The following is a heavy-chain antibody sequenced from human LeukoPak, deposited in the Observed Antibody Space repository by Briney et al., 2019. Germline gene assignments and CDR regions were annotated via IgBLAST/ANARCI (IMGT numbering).Heavy chain of an antibody. D-gene: IGHD6-6*01. CDR2: IHNSGST. V-gene: IGHV4-59*01. Sequence: PSETLSLTCTVSGGSISSYYWSWIRQPPGKGLEWIGNIHNSGSTNYNPSLKSRVSMSVDTSKNQFSLNLSSVTAADPAVYYCAREDVYISSSFDSWGQGTLVTVSS. CDR3: AREDVYISSSFDS. J-gene: IGHJ4*02. CDR1: GGSISSYY.